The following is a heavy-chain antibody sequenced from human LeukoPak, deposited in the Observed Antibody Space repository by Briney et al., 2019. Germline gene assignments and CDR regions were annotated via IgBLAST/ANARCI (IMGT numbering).Heavy chain of an antibody. V-gene: IGHV3-30*18. CDR2: ISYDGSNK. CDR1: GFTFSSYG. CDR3: AKDQTWVCSGGSCYSWGGSYYYGMDV. J-gene: IGHJ6*02. D-gene: IGHD2-15*01. Sequence: GGSLRLSCAASGFTFSSYGMHWVRQAPGKGLEWVAVISYDGSNKYYADSVKGRFTISRDNSKNTLYLQMNSLRAEDTAVYYGAKDQTWVCSGGSCYSWGGSYYYGMDVWGQGTTVTVSS.